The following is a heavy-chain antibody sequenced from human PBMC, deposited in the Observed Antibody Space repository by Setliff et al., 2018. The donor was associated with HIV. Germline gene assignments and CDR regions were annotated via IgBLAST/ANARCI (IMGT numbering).Heavy chain of an antibody. J-gene: IGHJ6*02. V-gene: IGHV2-5*02. CDR1: GFSLATDGVA. Sequence: SGPTLVNPTQTLTLTCDFSGFSLATDGVAVGWIRQPPGKGPEWLALIYWDGDKRYNPSLKDRLTITKATSNNHVVLMMSNMDPADTATYYCARDAGSIAVAETGYHVWGQGTTVTVSS. D-gene: IGHD6-19*01. CDR2: IYWDGDK. CDR3: ARDAGSIAVAETGYHV.